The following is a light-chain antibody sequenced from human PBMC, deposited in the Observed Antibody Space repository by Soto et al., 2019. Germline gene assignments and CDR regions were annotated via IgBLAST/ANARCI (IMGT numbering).Light chain of an antibody. V-gene: IGLV2-14*01. CDR2: EVF. Sequence: QSVLTQPASVSGSPGQSITTSCTGTNTDVGGYDRVSWYQHHPGKAPKMLIFEVFNRPSGISDRFSGSKSGDTASLTISGLQAEDEADYYCISYIPSTTTHWVFGGGTKLTV. CDR3: ISYIPSTTTHWV. J-gene: IGLJ3*02. CDR1: NTDVGGYDR.